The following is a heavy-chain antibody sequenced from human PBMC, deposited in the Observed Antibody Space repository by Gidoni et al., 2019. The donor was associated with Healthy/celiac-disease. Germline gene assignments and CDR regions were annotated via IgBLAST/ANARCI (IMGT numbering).Heavy chain of an antibody. CDR1: GGSISSSSYY. D-gene: IGHD5-12*01. Sequence: QLQLQESGPGLVKPSETLSLTCTVSGGSISSSSYYWGWIRQPPGKGLEWIGSIYFSGSTYYTPSLKSRVTISVDTSKNQFSLKLSSVTAADTAVYYCARHVSAWSSGYDLGWFDPWGQGTLVTVSS. J-gene: IGHJ5*02. CDR2: IYFSGST. CDR3: ARHVSAWSSGYDLGWFDP. V-gene: IGHV4-39*01.